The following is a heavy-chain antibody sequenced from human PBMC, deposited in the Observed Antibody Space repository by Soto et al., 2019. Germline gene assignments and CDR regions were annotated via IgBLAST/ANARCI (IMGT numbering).Heavy chain of an antibody. CDR2: ISGSGGST. D-gene: IGHD3-16*01. Sequence: PGGSLRLSCAASGFPFSSYAMSWVRQAPGKGLEWVSAISGSGGSTYYADSVKGRFTISRDNSKNTLYLQMNSLRAEDTAVYYCAKDYYDSSRSIKFDYWGQGTLVTVSS. V-gene: IGHV3-23*01. CDR1: GFPFSSYA. J-gene: IGHJ4*02. CDR3: AKDYYDSSRSIKFDY.